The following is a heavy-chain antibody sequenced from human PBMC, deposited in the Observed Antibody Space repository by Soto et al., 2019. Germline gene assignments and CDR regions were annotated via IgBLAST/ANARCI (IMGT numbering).Heavy chain of an antibody. CDR2: VDPSDAYT. J-gene: IGHJ4*02. CDR1: GYSFTSYW. V-gene: IGHV5-10-1*01. CDR3: ARLQAAAGDNDLTCDY. D-gene: IGHD6-13*01. Sequence: EVQLVQSGAEVKKPGESLRISCKGSGYSFTSYWISWVRQMPGKGLEWMGRVDPSDAYTNYSPSFQGHVTISADQSISTAYLQRSSLKASDPAMYYCARLQAAAGDNDLTCDYWGQGTLVSVSS.